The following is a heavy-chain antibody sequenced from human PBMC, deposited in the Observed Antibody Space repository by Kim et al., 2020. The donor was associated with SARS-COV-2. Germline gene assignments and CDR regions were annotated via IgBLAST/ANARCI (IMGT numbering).Heavy chain of an antibody. CDR1: GYTFNRYG. D-gene: IGHD6-13*01. CDR2: INTNTGDL. J-gene: IGHJ5*02. CDR3: ASDGQKLVFSTYNWFDP. V-gene: IGHV7-4-1*02. Sequence: ASVKVSCKASGYTFNRYGVNWVRQAPGQGLEWMGWINTNTGDLRYAQGFTGRFVFSLDTSVSTAYLQISSLKAEDTAVYYCASDGQKLVFSTYNWFDPWG.